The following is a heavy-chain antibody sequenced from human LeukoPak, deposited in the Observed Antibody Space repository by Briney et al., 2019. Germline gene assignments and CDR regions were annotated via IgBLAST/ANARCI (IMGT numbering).Heavy chain of an antibody. Sequence: SETLSLTCTVSGGSISSYYWSWIRQPPGKGLEWIGYIYYRGSTNYNPSLKSRVTISVDTSKNPFSLKLRSVTAADTAVYYCARSSTGAVADDYWGQGTLVTVSS. J-gene: IGHJ4*02. V-gene: IGHV4-59*08. CDR2: IYYRGST. CDR1: GGSISSYY. CDR3: ARSSTGAVADDY. D-gene: IGHD6-13*01.